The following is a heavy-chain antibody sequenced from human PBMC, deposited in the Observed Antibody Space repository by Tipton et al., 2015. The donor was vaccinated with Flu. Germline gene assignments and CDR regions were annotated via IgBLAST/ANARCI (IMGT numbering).Heavy chain of an antibody. J-gene: IGHJ4*02. D-gene: IGHD4-17*01. V-gene: IGHV4-61*01. CDR3: ARVRSVTTLDY. Sequence: LRLSCSVSGDSIGSDYFWGWIRQPPGQGLEWIGYIYYSGSTNYNPSLESRVTISVDTSRSQFSLSLASVTAADTAVYFCARVRSVTTLDYWGQGTLVTVSP. CDR2: IYYSGST. CDR1: GDSIGSDYF.